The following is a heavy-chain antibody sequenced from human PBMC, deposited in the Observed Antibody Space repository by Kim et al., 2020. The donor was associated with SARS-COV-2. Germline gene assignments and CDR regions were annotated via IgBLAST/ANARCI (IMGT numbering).Heavy chain of an antibody. CDR1: GYSFSNYG. CDR2: ISSNSGHT. Sequence: ASVKVSCKASGYSFSNYGLVWARQAPGQGLEWLGWISSNSGHTKYAQKVQGRVTLTTDTSTNTGYMELSSLRSDDTAVYYCAPYYDSNSSRGQWDWGQGTPVTVSS. D-gene: IGHD3-22*01. V-gene: IGHV1-18*01. CDR3: APYYDSNSSRGQWD. J-gene: IGHJ4*01.